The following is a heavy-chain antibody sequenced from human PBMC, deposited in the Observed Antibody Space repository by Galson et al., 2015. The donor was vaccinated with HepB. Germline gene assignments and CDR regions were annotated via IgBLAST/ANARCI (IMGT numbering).Heavy chain of an antibody. CDR1: GFNFGTFA. V-gene: IGHV3-23*01. J-gene: IGHJ4*02. CDR2: ISGSGSST. CDR3: AKGPRSGWYGGVRYFDK. D-gene: IGHD6-19*01. Sequence: SLRLSCAASGFNFGTFAMSWVRQAPGKGLEWVSSISGSGSSTYYADSVNGRFTIPRDNSKNTVWLQMNNVRAEDTAVYYCAKGPRSGWYGGVRYFDKWGQGTLVTVYS.